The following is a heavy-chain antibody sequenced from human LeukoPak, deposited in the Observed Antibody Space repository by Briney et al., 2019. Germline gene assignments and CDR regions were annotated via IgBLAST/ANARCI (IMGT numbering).Heavy chain of an antibody. Sequence: GASVKVSCKASGYTFTSYDINWVRQATGQGLEWMGWMNPNSGNTGYAQKFQGRVTMTRNTSISTAYMGLSSLRSEDTAVYYCARVGVVPAATPPDYWGQGTLVTVSS. J-gene: IGHJ4*02. D-gene: IGHD2-2*01. CDR2: MNPNSGNT. V-gene: IGHV1-8*01. CDR1: GYTFTSYD. CDR3: ARVGVVPAATPPDY.